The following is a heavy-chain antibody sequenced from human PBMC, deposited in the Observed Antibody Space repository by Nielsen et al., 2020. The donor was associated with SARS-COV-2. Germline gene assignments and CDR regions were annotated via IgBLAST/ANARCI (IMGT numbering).Heavy chain of an antibody. V-gene: IGHV4-39*07. J-gene: IGHJ4*02. D-gene: IGHD3-16*01. CDR2: IYYSRST. CDR1: GGSISSSSYY. CDR3: ARDQLGTID. Sequence: SETLSLTCTVSGGSISSSSYYWGWIRQPPGKGLEWIGSIYYSRSTYYNPSLKSRVTISVDTSKNQFSLKLSSVTAADTAVYYCARDQLGTIDWGQGTLVTVSS.